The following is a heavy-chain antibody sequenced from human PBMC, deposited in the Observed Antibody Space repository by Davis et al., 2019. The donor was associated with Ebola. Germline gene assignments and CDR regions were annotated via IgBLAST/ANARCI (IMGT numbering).Heavy chain of an antibody. V-gene: IGHV3-23*01. CDR2: ISGSGGST. D-gene: IGHD3-10*01. J-gene: IGHJ4*02. Sequence: GESLKISCAASGFTFSSYAMSWVRQAPGKGLEWVSAISGSGGSTYYADSVKGRFTISRDNSKNTLYLQMNSLRAEDTALYYCAKGVLGYGSGATIDYWGQGTLVTVSS. CDR3: AKGVLGYGSGATIDY. CDR1: GFTFSSYA.